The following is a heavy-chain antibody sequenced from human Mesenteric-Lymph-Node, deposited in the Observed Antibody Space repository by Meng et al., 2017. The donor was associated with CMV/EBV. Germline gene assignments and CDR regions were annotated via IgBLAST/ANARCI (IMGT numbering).Heavy chain of an antibody. D-gene: IGHD4-17*01. CDR1: GGSVISGRYY. J-gene: IGHJ4*02. V-gene: IGHV4-61*01. CDR2: ISYSGST. Sequence: SETLSLTCTVSGGSVISGRYYWSWIRQPPGRGLEWIAYISYSGSTNYNPSLKSRVTISVDTSKNQFSLRLTSVTAADTAVYYCARDGPDYGDYGDPLFYFDYWGQGTLVTVSS. CDR3: ARDGPDYGDYGDPLFYFDY.